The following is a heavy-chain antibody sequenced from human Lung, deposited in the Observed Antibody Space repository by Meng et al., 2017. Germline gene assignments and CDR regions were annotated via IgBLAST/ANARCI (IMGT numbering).Heavy chain of an antibody. Sequence: QGQLVQSGADAKKPGASMKVSLKASGYIFTNYEISWVRQAPGQGLEWMGWISVKNGEAKYPQNFQGRVTMTTDTTTSTAYMELRSLTSDDTAVYYCARYVPNGSFWYFDFWGRGTLVTVSS. J-gene: IGHJ2*01. CDR3: ARYVPNGSFWYFDF. CDR1: GYIFTNYE. D-gene: IGHD6-13*01. V-gene: IGHV1-18*01. CDR2: ISVKNGEA.